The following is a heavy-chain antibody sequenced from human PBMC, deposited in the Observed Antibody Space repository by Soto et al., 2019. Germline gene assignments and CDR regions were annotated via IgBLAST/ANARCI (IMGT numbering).Heavy chain of an antibody. CDR2: INPSGGST. J-gene: IGHJ6*03. Sequence: ASVKVSCKASGYTFTSYYMHWVRQAPGQGLEWMGIINPSGGSTSYAQKFQGRVTMTRDTSTSTVYMELSSLRSEDTAVYYCARVGNGGVIVSNYYYYMDVWGKGTTVTVSS. CDR1: GYTFTSYY. CDR3: ARVGNGGVIVSNYYYYMDV. V-gene: IGHV1-46*01. D-gene: IGHD3-16*02.